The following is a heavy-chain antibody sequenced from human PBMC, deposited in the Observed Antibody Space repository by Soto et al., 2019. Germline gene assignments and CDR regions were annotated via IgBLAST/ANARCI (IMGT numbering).Heavy chain of an antibody. Sequence: SVKVSCKASGGTFSSYTISWVRQAPGQGLEWMGRIIPILGIANYAQKFQGRVTITADKSTSTAYMELSSLRSEDTAVYYCARDIASGYYTVEYFQHWGQRTLVTVSS. CDR2: IIPILGIA. J-gene: IGHJ1*01. D-gene: IGHD3-22*01. V-gene: IGHV1-69*04. CDR3: ARDIASGYYTVEYFQH. CDR1: GGTFSSYT.